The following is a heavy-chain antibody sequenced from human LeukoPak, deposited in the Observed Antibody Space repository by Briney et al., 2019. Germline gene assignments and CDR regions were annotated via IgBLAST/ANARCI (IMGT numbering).Heavy chain of an antibody. D-gene: IGHD5-18*01. V-gene: IGHV1-18*01. Sequence: ASVKVSCKASGGTFSNYIVSWVRQAPGQGLEWMGWISAYNGKTNYAQKLQGRVTVTTATYQSTAYMELRSLRSEETAVYYCARDYGYSYGPFDYWGQGTLVPVSS. CDR1: GGTFSNYI. CDR3: ARDYGYSYGPFDY. J-gene: IGHJ4*02. CDR2: ISAYNGKT.